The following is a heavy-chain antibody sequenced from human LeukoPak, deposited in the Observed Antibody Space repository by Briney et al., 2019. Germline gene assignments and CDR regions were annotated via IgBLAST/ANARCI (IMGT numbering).Heavy chain of an antibody. D-gene: IGHD1-20*01. CDR1: GFTFDDYA. CDR2: ISWNSGSI. J-gene: IGHJ4*02. Sequence: GGSLRLSCAAPGFTFDDYAMHWVRQAPGKGLEWVSGISWNSGSIGYADSVKGRFTISRDNAKNSLYLQMNSLRAEDMALYYCAKDIGSELTGADYWGQGTLVTVSS. V-gene: IGHV3-9*03. CDR3: AKDIGSELTGADY.